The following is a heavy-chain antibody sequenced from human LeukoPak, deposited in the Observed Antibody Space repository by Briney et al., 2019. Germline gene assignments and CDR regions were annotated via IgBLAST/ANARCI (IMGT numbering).Heavy chain of an antibody. CDR2: INPNSGDT. CDR1: GYTFTGYH. CDR3: ATDGSLYDSSGMPDY. J-gene: IGHJ4*02. D-gene: IGHD3-22*01. V-gene: IGHV1-2*06. Sequence: GASVKVSCKASGYTFTGYHMHWVRQAPGQGLEWMGRINPNSGDTNYAQKFQGRVTMTEDTSTDTAYMELSSLRSEDTAVYYCATDGSLYDSSGMPDYWGQGTLVTVSS.